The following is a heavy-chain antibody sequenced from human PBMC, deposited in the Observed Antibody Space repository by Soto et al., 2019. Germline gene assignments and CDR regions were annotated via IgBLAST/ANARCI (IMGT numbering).Heavy chain of an antibody. CDR1: GYTFTSYG. CDR3: GRGRYGDY. J-gene: IGHJ4*02. V-gene: IGHV1-18*01. Sequence: QVHLVQSGAEVKKPGASVKVSCKGSGYTFTSYGITWVRQAPGQGLEWMGWISAHNGNTDYAQKLQGRVTVTRDTSRSTAYMELRSLRSDDTAVYYCGRGRYGDYRGQGALVTVSS. D-gene: IGHD1-1*01. CDR2: ISAHNGNT.